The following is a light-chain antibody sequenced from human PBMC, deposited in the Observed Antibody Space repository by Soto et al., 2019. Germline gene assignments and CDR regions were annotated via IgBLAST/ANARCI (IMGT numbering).Light chain of an antibody. J-gene: IGKJ4*01. V-gene: IGKV1-5*03. CDR3: QQYNSYSPLT. CDR2: KAS. CDR1: QSISSW. Sequence: DIQMTQSPSTLSASVGDRVTITCRASQSISSWLAWYQQKPGKAPKLLIYKASSLESGVPSRFSGSGSATEFTLTISSLQPDDFATYYCQQYNSYSPLTFGGGTKVDIK.